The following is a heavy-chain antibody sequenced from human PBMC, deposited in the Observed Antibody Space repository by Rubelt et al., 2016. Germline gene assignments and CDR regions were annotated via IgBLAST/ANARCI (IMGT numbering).Heavy chain of an antibody. Sequence: GGSLRLSCAVSGFTFDDYAMHWVRQAPGKGLEWVALISWDGHFSYYADSVKGRFTISRDNAKNTLYLQMNSLRAEDTAGYYCPRVVVAAHPWDSYYYYGMDVWGQGTTVTVSS. CDR3: PRVVVAAHPWDSYYYYGMDV. J-gene: IGHJ6*02. D-gene: IGHD2-15*01. CDR2: ISWDGHFS. CDR1: GFTFDDYA. V-gene: IGHV3-43D*03.